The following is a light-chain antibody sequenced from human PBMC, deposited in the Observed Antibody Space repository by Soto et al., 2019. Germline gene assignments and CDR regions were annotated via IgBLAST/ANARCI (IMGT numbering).Light chain of an antibody. CDR3: QQYGSSPQT. J-gene: IGKJ1*01. CDR2: GAS. CDR1: QSVSSSY. Sequence: EIVMTQSPATLSVSPGERATLSCRASQSVSSSYLAFYQQKPGQAPRLLIYGASSRATGIPDRFSGSGSGTDFTLTTSRLEPEDFAVYYCQQYGSSPQTFGQGTKVDIK. V-gene: IGKV3-20*01.